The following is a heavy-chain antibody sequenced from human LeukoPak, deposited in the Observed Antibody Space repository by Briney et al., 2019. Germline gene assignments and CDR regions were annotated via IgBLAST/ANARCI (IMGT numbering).Heavy chain of an antibody. Sequence: TGGSLRLSCAASGFTFSSYAMSWVRQAPGKGLEWVSAISGSGGSTYYADSVKGRFTISRDNSKNTLYLQMNSLRAEDTAVYYCVKDRVGTWEPIDYWGQGTLVTVSS. CDR3: VKDRVGTWEPIDY. D-gene: IGHD1-26*01. CDR2: ISGSGGST. CDR1: GFTFSSYA. V-gene: IGHV3-23*01. J-gene: IGHJ4*02.